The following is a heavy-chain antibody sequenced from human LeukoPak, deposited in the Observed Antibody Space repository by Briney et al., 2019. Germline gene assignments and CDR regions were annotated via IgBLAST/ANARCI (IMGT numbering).Heavy chain of an antibody. Sequence: ASVTVSCTASGFTFTSSAVQWVRQARGQRLEWIGWIVVGSGNTNYAQKFQERVTITRDMSTSTAYMELSSLRSEDTAVYYCAAEGYDSSGYYYDAFDIWGQGTMVTVSS. CDR1: GFTFTSSA. CDR3: AAEGYDSSGYYYDAFDI. J-gene: IGHJ3*02. CDR2: IVVGSGNT. D-gene: IGHD3-22*01. V-gene: IGHV1-58*01.